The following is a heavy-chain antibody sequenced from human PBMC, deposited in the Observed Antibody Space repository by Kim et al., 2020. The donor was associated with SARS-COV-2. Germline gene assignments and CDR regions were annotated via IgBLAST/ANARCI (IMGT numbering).Heavy chain of an antibody. CDR1: GFTFRAYW. CDR2: IKPDGSEK. D-gene: IGHD2-2*01. Sequence: GGSLRLSCAASGFTFRAYWMDWVRQAPGKGLGCVANIKPDGSEKNCVDSVRGRFTISRDNAEKSLYLQMDSLRAEDTAVYYCASLQYDYLGRGALVTVSS. V-gene: IGHV3-7*01. J-gene: IGHJ4*02. CDR3: ASLQYDY.